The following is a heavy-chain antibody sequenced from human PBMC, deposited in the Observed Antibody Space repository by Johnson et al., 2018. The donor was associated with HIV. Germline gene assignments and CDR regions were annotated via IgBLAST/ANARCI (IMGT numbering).Heavy chain of an antibody. CDR2: IYSGGST. V-gene: IGHV3-53*02. Sequence: VQLVETGGGLIQPGGSLRLSCAASGFTVSSNYMSWVRQAPGKGLEWVSVIYSGGSTYYADSVKGRFTISRDNSKNTLYLQRNSLRAEDTAVYYCARGGGGYAYDAFDIWGQGTMVTVAS. J-gene: IGHJ3*02. CDR3: ARGGGGYAYDAFDI. CDR1: GFTVSSNY. D-gene: IGHD5-12*01.